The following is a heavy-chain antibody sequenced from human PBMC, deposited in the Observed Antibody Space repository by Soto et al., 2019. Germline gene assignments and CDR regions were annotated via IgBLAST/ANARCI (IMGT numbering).Heavy chain of an antibody. CDR3: VKGGWLDF. CDR2: ISDDSSGT. D-gene: IGHD3-16*01. CDR1: GFTFSTFE. V-gene: IGHV3-23*01. Sequence: EVQLLESGGGLVQPGGSLRLSCAASGFTFSTFEMSWVRQAPGRGLEWVSFISDDSSGTYYADAVKGRFTISRDNSKHTLYLQMNSLTAEDTAVYACVKGGWLDFWGQGTLVTVSS. J-gene: IGHJ5*01.